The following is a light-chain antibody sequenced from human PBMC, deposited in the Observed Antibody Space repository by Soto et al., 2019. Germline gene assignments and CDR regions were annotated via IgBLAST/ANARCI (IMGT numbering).Light chain of an antibody. CDR2: EVT. CDR1: SSDVGGYNY. Sequence: QSALTQPASVSGSPGQSITISCTGTSSDVGGYNYVSWYQLHPGKAPILILYEVTNRPSGVSDRFSGPKSGNTASLTITGLQAEDEADYYCCSYTSSTAYVFGTGTKVTVL. J-gene: IGLJ1*01. V-gene: IGLV2-14*01. CDR3: CSYTSSTAYV.